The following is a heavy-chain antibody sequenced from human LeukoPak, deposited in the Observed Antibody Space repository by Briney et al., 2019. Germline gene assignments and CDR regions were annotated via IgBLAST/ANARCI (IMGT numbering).Heavy chain of an antibody. Sequence: GASVKVSCKVSGYTFTSFGISWVRQAPVQGLEWMGWISGYSGDTKYAQKLQGRVTMTTDPSTSTAYMELSSLRSDDTAVYYCARDRYSYGEFNYWGQGTLVTVSS. J-gene: IGHJ4*02. D-gene: IGHD5-18*01. CDR1: GYTFTSFG. CDR2: ISGYSGDT. V-gene: IGHV1-18*01. CDR3: ARDRYSYGEFNY.